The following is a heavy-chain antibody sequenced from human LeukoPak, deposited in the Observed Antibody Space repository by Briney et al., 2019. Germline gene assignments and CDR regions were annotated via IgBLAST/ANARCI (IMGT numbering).Heavy chain of an antibody. Sequence: GGSLRLSCAASGFTFSTYWMHWVRQAPGKGLVWVSRISSDGSTNYADSVKGRFTISRDNAKNTLYLQMNSLRAEDTAVYYCAKIGRTGTTYWGQGTLVTVSS. CDR1: GFTFSTYW. D-gene: IGHD1-1*01. CDR2: ISSDGST. J-gene: IGHJ4*02. V-gene: IGHV3-74*01. CDR3: AKIGRTGTTY.